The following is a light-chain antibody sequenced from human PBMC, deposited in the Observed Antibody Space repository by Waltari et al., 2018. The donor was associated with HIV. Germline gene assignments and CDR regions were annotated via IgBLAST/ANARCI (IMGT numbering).Light chain of an antibody. V-gene: IGLV1-51*01. J-gene: IGLJ3*02. CDR3: GTWDSSLSAVV. CDR1: NSNIGNNY. CDR2: DNN. Sequence: QSVLTQPPSVSAAPGQKVTIPCSGRNSNIGNNYAAWYQQIPGTAPKLLIYDNNKRPSGIPDRFSGSKSDTSATLGITGLQTGDEADYRCGTWDSSLSAVVFGGGTKLTVL.